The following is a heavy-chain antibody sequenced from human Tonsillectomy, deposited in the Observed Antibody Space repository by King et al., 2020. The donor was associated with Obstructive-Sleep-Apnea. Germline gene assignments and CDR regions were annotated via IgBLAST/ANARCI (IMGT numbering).Heavy chain of an antibody. J-gene: IGHJ4*02. CDR1: GGSISSSNYY. Sequence: QLQESGPGLVKPSETLSLTCTVSGGSISSSNYYWAWIRQPPGKGLEWIGSIYYSGCTYYNPSLKSRVTMSVDTSKNQFSLKLTSVTAADTAVYYCARDPYSYFDYWGQGTLVTVSS. V-gene: IGHV4-39*07. CDR2: IYYSGCT. D-gene: IGHD1-26*01. CDR3: ARDPYSYFDY.